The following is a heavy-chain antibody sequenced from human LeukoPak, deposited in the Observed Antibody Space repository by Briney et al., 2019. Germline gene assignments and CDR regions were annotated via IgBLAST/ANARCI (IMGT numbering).Heavy chain of an antibody. V-gene: IGHV4-4*02. CDR2: IHHGGST. CDR3: ARHQRGHSDAFDI. D-gene: IGHD4-23*01. J-gene: IGHJ3*02. Sequence: SGTLSLTCVVSGGSMTSSNWWSWVRQSPRKGLEWIGEIHHGGSTNYNTSLKSRVTISIDKSKNQFSLKLSSVTAADTAVYSCARHQRGHSDAFDIWGQGTMVTVSS. CDR1: GGSMTSSNW.